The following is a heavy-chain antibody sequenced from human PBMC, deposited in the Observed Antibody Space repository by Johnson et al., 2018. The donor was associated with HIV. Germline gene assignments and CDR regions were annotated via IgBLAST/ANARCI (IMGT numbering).Heavy chain of an antibody. D-gene: IGHD3-22*01. CDR2: ISSSGSTI. Sequence: QVQLVESGGGLVKPGGSLRLSCAASGFTFSDYYMSWIRQAPGKGLEWVSYISSSGSTIYYADSVKGRFTISRDTSKNTLYLQMNSLRAEDTAVYYCAWDYYDSSGAFDIWGQGTMVTVSS. CDR1: GFTFSDYY. CDR3: AWDYYDSSGAFDI. V-gene: IGHV3-11*01. J-gene: IGHJ3*02.